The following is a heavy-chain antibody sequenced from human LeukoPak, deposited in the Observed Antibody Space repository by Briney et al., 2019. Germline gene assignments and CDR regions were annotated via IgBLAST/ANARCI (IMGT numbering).Heavy chain of an antibody. CDR3: AKDKGYSGSYYYFDY. CDR2: ISGNGYNT. J-gene: IGHJ4*02. CDR1: GFTFSSYA. V-gene: IGHV3-23*01. D-gene: IGHD1-26*01. Sequence: GGSLRLSCAASGFTFSSYAMSWVRQAPGKGLEWVSVISGNGYNTYYADSVKGRFTISRDNSKNTLYLQMNSLRAEDTAVYYCAKDKGYSGSYYYFDYWGQGTLVTVSS.